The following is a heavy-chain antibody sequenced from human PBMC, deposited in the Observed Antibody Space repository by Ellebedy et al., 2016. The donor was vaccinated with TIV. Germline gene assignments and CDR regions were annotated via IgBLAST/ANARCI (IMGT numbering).Heavy chain of an antibody. J-gene: IGHJ4*02. CDR3: AKGDRRMIVVVIAVNAIDY. CDR1: GFTFSSYS. V-gene: IGHV3-21*01. CDR2: ISSSSSYI. Sequence: PGGSLRLSCAASGFTFSSYSMNWVRQAPGKGLEWVSSISSSSSYIYYADSVKGRFTISRDNAKNSLYLQMNSLRAEDTAVYYCAKGDRRMIVVVIAVNAIDYWGQGTLVTVSS. D-gene: IGHD3-22*01.